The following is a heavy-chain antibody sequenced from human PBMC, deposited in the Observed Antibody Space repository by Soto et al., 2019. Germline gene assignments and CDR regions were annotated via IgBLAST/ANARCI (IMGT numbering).Heavy chain of an antibody. D-gene: IGHD3-10*01. V-gene: IGHV3-30*18. J-gene: IGHJ6*02. CDR1: GFTFSSYG. CDR2: ISYDGSNK. CDR3: AKDKTLLWFGEYHYYYYGMYV. Sequence: GGSLRLSCAASGFTFSSYGMHWVRQAPGKGLEWVAVISYDGSNKYYADSVKGRFTISRDNSRNTLYLQMNSLRAEDTAVYYCAKDKTLLWFGEYHYYYYGMYVWGQGNTVTVSS.